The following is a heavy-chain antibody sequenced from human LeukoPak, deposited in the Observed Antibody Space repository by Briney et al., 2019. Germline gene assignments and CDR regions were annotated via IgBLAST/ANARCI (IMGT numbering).Heavy chain of an antibody. CDR1: GFTVSSNY. D-gene: IGHD6-19*01. CDR3: ARGSRSSGSFDY. Sequence: WGSLSFTCAASGFTVSSNYMSWVRQAPGKGLEWVSVIYSGGSTYYADSVKGRFTISRDNSKNTLYLQMNSLRAEDTAVYYCARGSRSSGSFDYSGQRNRFTASS. J-gene: IGHJ4*02. V-gene: IGHV3-53*01. CDR2: IYSGGST.